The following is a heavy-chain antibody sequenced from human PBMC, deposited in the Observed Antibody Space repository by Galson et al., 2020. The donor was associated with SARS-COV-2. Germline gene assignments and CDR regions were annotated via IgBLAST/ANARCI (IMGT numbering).Heavy chain of an antibody. CDR2: INHSGST. V-gene: IGHV4-34*01. Sequence: SETLSLTCAVYGGSFSGYYWSWIRQPPGKGLEWIGEINHSGSTNYNPSLKSRVTISVDTSKNQFSLKLSSVTAADTAVYYCARGKLLKDTAMVYYGMDVWGQGTTVTVSS. CDR3: ARGKLLKDTAMVYYGMDV. J-gene: IGHJ6*02. CDR1: GGSFSGYY. D-gene: IGHD5-18*01.